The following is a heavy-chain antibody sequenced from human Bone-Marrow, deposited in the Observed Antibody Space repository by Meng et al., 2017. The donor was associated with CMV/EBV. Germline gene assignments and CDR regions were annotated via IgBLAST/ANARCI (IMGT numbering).Heavy chain of an antibody. CDR1: GFTFSSYS. Sequence: GGSLRLSCAASGFTFSSYSMNWVRQAPGKGLEWVSSISSSSSYIYYADSVKGRFTISRDNAKNSLYLQMNSLRAEDTAVYYCARDGRRGYCSSTSCRDAYDIWGQGTMVTVSS. CDR2: ISSSSSYI. V-gene: IGHV3-21*01. CDR3: ARDGRRGYCSSTSCRDAYDI. D-gene: IGHD2-2*01. J-gene: IGHJ3*02.